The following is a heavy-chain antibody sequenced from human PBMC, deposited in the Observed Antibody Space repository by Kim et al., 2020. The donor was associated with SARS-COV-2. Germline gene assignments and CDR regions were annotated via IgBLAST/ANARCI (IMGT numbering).Heavy chain of an antibody. J-gene: IGHJ4*02. CDR3: ARSSYFDF. Sequence: DSDTRYSPSFQGQVTISADKSINTAYLQWSSLKASDTAMYYCARSSYFDFWGQGTLVTVSS. V-gene: IGHV5-51*01. CDR2: DSDT.